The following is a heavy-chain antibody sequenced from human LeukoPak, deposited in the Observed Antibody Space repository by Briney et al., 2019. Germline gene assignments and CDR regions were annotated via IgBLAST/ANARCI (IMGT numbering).Heavy chain of an antibody. CDR3: ARAVSWTDYYYYMDV. V-gene: IGHV4-59*01. CDR1: GGSISSYY. CDR2: IYSSGST. Sequence: PSETLSLTCTVSGGSISSYYWSWIRQPPGKGLEWIGYIYSSGSTNYNPSLKSRVTISVDTSKNQFSLKLSSVTAADTAVYYCARAVSWTDYYYYMDVWGKGTTVAVSS. D-gene: IGHD6-13*01. J-gene: IGHJ6*03.